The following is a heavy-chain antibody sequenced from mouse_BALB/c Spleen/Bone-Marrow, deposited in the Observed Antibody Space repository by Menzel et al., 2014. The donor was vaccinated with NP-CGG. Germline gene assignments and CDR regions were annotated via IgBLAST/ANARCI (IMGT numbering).Heavy chain of an antibody. V-gene: IGHV14-3*02. CDR1: GFNIKDTY. J-gene: IGHJ4*01. D-gene: IGHD2-10*01. CDR3: ARAYYGNYPYVMDY. Sequence: LVESGAELVKPGASVKLSCTASGFNIKDTYMHWVQQRPEQGLERIGRIDPANGNTKYDPKFQGKATVTADTSSNTVYLQLSSLTSEDTAVYYCARAYYGNYPYVMDYWGQGTSVTVSS. CDR2: IDPANGNT.